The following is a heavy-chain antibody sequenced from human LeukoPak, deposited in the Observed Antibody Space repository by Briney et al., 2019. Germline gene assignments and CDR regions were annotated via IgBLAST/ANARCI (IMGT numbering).Heavy chain of an antibody. V-gene: IGHV4-59*07. CDR3: ARGRFLDRMDV. Sequence: SDTLSLICTFSGGPISGFYWSWIREPPGKGLEWIAYMYNSGSNNYNPSPKRRVHISINTAQNQFSLRLSSLTAADTAIYYCARGRFLDRMDVWGKGTTVTVSS. CDR2: MYNSGSN. J-gene: IGHJ6*03. D-gene: IGHD3-3*01. CDR1: GGPISGFY.